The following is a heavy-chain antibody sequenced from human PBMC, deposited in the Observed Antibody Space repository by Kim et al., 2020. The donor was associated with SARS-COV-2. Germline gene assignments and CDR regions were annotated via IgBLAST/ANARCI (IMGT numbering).Heavy chain of an antibody. CDR2: ISYDGSNK. Sequence: GGSLRLSCAASGFTFSSYAMHWVRQAPGKGLEWVAVISYDGSNKYYADSVKGRFTISRDNSKNTLYLQMNSLRAEDTAVYYCARGIGGVWHYYDSSGHRARKKPLGGPAEYFQHWGQGTLVTVSS. CDR3: ARGIGGVWHYYDSSGHRARKKPLGGPAEYFQH. CDR1: GFTFSSYA. V-gene: IGHV3-30*04. D-gene: IGHD3-22*01. J-gene: IGHJ1*01.